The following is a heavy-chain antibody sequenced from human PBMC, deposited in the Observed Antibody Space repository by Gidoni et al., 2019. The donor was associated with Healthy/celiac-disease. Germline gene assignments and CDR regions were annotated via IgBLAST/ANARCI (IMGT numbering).Heavy chain of an antibody. CDR2: ISWNSGSI. V-gene: IGHV3-9*01. CDR1: GCTFVAYA. J-gene: IGHJ2*01. Sequence: EVQLVESGGGLVQPGRSLRLSCAASGCTFVAYAMHWARQAPGKGLEWVSGISWNSGSIGYADSVKGRFTISRDNAKNSLYLQMNSLRAEDTALYYCAKDSGYGDYQVRYGYFDLLGRGTLVTVSS. D-gene: IGHD4-17*01. CDR3: AKDSGYGDYQVRYGYFDL.